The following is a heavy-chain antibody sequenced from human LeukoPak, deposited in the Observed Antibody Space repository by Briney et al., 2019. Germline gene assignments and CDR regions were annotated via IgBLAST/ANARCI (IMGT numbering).Heavy chain of an antibody. J-gene: IGHJ4*02. V-gene: IGHV2-5*02. CDR2: TYWDDDK. CDR3: VHSRFYGSGNWGGFDS. D-gene: IGHD3-10*01. Sequence: SGPTLVKPTQTLTLTYTFSLMSFDTSGMGLAWVRQPPGKALERLALTYWDDDKRYSPSLKNRLTITLDKFKEQMVLTLTDTDAADTGTYFCVHSRFYGSGNWGGFDSWGQGSLVTVSS. CDR1: LMSFDTSGMG.